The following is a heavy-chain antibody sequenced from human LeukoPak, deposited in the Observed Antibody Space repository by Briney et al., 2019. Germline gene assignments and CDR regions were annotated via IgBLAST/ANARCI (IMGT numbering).Heavy chain of an antibody. J-gene: IGHJ6*02. V-gene: IGHV1-2*02. Sequence: ASVKVSCKASGYTFTGYYMHWVRQAPGQGFEWMGWINPNSGGTNYAQKFQGRVTMTRDTSISTAYMELSRLRSDDTAVYYCARAYSSSWYSYYGMDVWGQGTTVTVSS. CDR3: ARAYSSSWYSYYGMDV. CDR2: INPNSGGT. D-gene: IGHD6-13*01. CDR1: GYTFTGYY.